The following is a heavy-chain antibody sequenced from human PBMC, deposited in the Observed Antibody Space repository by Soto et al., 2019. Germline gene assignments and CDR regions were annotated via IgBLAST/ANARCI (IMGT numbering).Heavy chain of an antibody. Sequence: LRLSCAASGFTFSSYAMSWVRQAPGKGLEWVSTISGSDGRTYSTDSVKGRFTISRDKSISTAYLQWSSLKASDTAMYYCARFKTSYSSPHFDYWGQGTLVTVSS. V-gene: IGHV3-23*01. CDR3: ARFKTSYSSPHFDY. J-gene: IGHJ4*02. CDR1: GFTFSSYA. D-gene: IGHD6-13*01. CDR2: ISGSDGRT.